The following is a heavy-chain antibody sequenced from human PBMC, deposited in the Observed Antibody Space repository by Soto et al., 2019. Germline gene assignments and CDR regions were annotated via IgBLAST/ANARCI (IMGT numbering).Heavy chain of an antibody. CDR2: MNPNSGGT. CDR1: GYTFTSYD. V-gene: IGHV1-2*04. CDR3: ARDRGITFGGVIDYYFDY. J-gene: IGHJ4*02. Sequence: ASVKVSCKASGYTFTSYDINWVRQATGQGLEWMGWMNPNSGGTNYAQKFQGWVTMTRDTSISTTYMELSRLRSDDTAVYYCARDRGITFGGVIDYYFDYWGQGTLVTVSS. D-gene: IGHD3-16*02.